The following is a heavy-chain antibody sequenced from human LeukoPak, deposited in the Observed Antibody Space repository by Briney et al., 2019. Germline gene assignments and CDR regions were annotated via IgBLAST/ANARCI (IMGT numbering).Heavy chain of an antibody. CDR1: GFTFSSYA. CDR2: ISYDGSNK. J-gene: IGHJ4*02. V-gene: IGHV3-30*04. D-gene: IGHD6-19*01. Sequence: WGSLRLSGAASGFTFSSYAMDWVRQGPGKGLEWVAVISYDGSNKYYADSVKGRFTISRDNSKNTLYLQMNSLRAEDTAVYYCARRGAGTHFDYWGQGTLVTVSS. CDR3: ARRGAGTHFDY.